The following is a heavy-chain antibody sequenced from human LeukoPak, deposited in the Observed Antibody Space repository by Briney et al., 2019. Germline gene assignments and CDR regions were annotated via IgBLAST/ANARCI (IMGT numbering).Heavy chain of an antibody. CDR3: ARGVPCSSTSCYDYFDY. Sequence: ASVKVSCKASGYTFTSYYMHWVRQAPGQGLEWMGIINPSGGSTSYAQKFQGRVSMTRDTSTSTVYMELSSLRSEDTAVYYCARGVPCSSTSCYDYFDYWGQGTLVTVSS. J-gene: IGHJ4*02. D-gene: IGHD2-2*01. CDR1: GYTFTSYY. V-gene: IGHV1-46*01. CDR2: INPSGGST.